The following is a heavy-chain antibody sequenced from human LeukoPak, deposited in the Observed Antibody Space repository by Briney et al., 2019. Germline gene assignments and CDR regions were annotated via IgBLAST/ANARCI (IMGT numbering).Heavy chain of an antibody. J-gene: IGHJ4*02. CDR1: GGSISSSSYY. Sequence: PSETLSLTCTVSGGSISSSSYYWGWIRQPPGKGLEWIGSIYYSGSTYYNPSLKSRVTISADTSKNQFSLKLSSVTAADTAVYYCARDISGSYSTWGQGTLVTVSS. CDR2: IYYSGST. V-gene: IGHV4-39*07. CDR3: ARDISGSYST. D-gene: IGHD1-26*01.